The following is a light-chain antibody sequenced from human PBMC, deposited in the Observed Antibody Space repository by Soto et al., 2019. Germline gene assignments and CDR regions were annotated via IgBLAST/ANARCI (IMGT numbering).Light chain of an antibody. CDR3: SSFTRSNSYV. Sequence: QSALTQPASVSGSPGQSITISCTGTSSDVGAYNYVSWYQQHPGKVPKLMIHDVSDRPSGVSNRFSGSKSGNTASLTISGLQAEDEADYYCSSFTRSNSYVFGTGTKLTVL. CDR2: DVS. CDR1: SSDVGAYNY. V-gene: IGLV2-14*03. J-gene: IGLJ1*01.